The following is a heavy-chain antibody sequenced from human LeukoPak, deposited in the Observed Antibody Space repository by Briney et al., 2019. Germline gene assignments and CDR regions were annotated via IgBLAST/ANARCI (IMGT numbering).Heavy chain of an antibody. Sequence: PSETLSLTCAVSGGSISSSNWWSWVRQPPGKGLEWIGEIYHSGSTNYNPSLKSRVTISVDKSKNQFSLKLSSVTAADTAVYYCAREDYENSSGRYWFDPWGQGTLVTVSS. V-gene: IGHV4-4*02. CDR1: GGSISSSNW. D-gene: IGHD6-19*01. CDR3: AREDYENSSGRYWFDP. J-gene: IGHJ5*02. CDR2: IYHSGST.